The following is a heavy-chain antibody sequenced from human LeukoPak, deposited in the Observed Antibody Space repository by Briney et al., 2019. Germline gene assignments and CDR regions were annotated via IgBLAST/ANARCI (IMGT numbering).Heavy chain of an antibody. CDR2: IYHTGST. Sequence: SETLSLTCTVSGYSITSGYYWGWIRQPPGKGLEWIGSIYHTGSTYYNPSLKSRVTISVDTSKNQFSLNLSSVTAADTAMYYCARGGYDYVWGSYRFSNFDYWGQGTLVTVSS. V-gene: IGHV4-38-2*02. J-gene: IGHJ4*02. CDR1: GYSITSGYY. D-gene: IGHD3-16*02. CDR3: ARGGYDYVWGSYRFSNFDY.